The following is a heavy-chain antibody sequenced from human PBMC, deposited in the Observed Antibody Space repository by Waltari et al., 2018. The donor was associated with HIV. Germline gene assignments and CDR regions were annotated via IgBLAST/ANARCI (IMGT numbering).Heavy chain of an antibody. CDR1: LFSISSAHY. D-gene: IGHD6-13*01. J-gene: IGHJ4*02. V-gene: IGHV4-38-2*01. CDR2: VFHSGST. CDR3: ARQPAPDSTWFQIYFDY. Sequence: QVQLQESGPRLVTPSDTLSLTCAVALFSISSAHYWGWMRQSPGTGLEWIGSVFHSGSTFYKPSFRSRVSISVDTSKNQFSLKLTSVTAADTAVYYCARQPAPDSTWFQIYFDYWGQGTVVTVSS.